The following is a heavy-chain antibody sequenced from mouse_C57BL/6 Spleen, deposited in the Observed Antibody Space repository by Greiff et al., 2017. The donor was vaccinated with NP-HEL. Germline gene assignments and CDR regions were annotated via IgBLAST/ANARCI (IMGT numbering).Heavy chain of an antibody. CDR3: AREIVAEAMDY. CDR2: INYDGSST. V-gene: IGHV5-16*01. Sequence: EVKLVESEGGLVQPGSSMKLSRTASGFTFSDYYMAWVRQVPEKGPEWVANINYDGSSTYYLDSLKSRFIISRDNAKNILYLQMSSLKSEDTATYYCAREIVAEAMDYWGQGTSVTVSS. J-gene: IGHJ4*01. CDR1: GFTFSDYY. D-gene: IGHD1-1*01.